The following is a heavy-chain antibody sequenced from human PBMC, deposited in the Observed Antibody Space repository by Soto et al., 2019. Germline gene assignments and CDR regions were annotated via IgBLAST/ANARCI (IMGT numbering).Heavy chain of an antibody. Sequence: ESGGGVVQPGRSLRLSCAASGFTFRTSGMHWVRQAPGKGLEWVGFISYEGSSKYYADSVKGRFTIARDNSKNTLYLQMSSLRGEDTAVYYCAKEIAVAGDPFYYFGLDVWGQGNTVTVS. CDR3: AKEIAVAGDPFYYFGLDV. J-gene: IGHJ6*02. CDR2: ISYEGSSK. V-gene: IGHV3-30*18. CDR1: GFTFRTSG. D-gene: IGHD6-13*01.